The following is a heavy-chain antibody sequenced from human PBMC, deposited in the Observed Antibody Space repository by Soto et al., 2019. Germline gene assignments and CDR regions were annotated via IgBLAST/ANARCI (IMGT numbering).Heavy chain of an antibody. D-gene: IGHD3-3*01. CDR1: GYTFTSYY. J-gene: IGHJ4*02. CDR3: AREPSGYYDFWSGYPSDY. Sequence: VKVSCKASGYTFTSYYMHWVRQAPGQGLEWMGIINPSGGSTSYAQKFQGRVTMTRDTSTSTVYMELSSLRSEDTAVYYCAREPSGYYDFWSGYPSDYWGQGTLVTVSS. V-gene: IGHV1-46*01. CDR2: INPSGGST.